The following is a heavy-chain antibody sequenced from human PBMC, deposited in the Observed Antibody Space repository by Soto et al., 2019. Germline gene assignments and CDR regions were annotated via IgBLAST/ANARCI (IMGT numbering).Heavy chain of an antibody. D-gene: IGHD1-1*01. Sequence: QVHLVQSGAEVKKPGASVKVSCKASGYTFTDYYLNWVRQAPGQGLVWMGWIDPNSGDTNYAQVFQGRVNMTRDTSTSTVYMEVSSLRSDDTAMFYCARIGRTSAFDMWGQGTLVTVSS. CDR3: ARIGRTSAFDM. CDR2: IDPNSGDT. CDR1: GYTFTDYY. J-gene: IGHJ3*02. V-gene: IGHV1-2*02.